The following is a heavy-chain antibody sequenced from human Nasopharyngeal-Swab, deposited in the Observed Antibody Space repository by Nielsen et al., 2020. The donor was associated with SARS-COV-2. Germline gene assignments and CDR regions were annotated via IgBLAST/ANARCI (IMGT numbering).Heavy chain of an antibody. V-gene: IGHV1-18*01. Sequence: ASVTVSFKSSGYTFPRYGIRWVRPAPGQGLEWMGWISAYNGNTNYAQKLQGRVTMTTDTSTSTAYMELRSLRSDDTAVYYCARDQAARLSHAGYWGQGTLVTVSS. J-gene: IGHJ4*02. CDR1: GYTFPRYG. CDR3: ARDQAARLSHAGY. CDR2: ISAYNGNT. D-gene: IGHD6-6*01.